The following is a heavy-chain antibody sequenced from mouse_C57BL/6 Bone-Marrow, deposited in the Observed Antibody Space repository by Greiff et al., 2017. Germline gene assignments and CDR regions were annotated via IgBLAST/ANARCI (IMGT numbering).Heavy chain of an antibody. V-gene: IGHV14-3*01. J-gene: IGHJ1*03. Sequence: EVQLQESVAELVRPGASVKLSCTASGFTIKNTYMHWVKQRPEQGLEWIGRIDPANGNTKYAPKFQGKATITADTSSNTAYLQLSSLTSEDAAIXGCARHYDHVGWYFDVWGTGTTVTVSS. CDR1: GFTIKNTY. CDR2: IDPANGNT. D-gene: IGHD2-4*01. CDR3: ARHYDHVGWYFDV.